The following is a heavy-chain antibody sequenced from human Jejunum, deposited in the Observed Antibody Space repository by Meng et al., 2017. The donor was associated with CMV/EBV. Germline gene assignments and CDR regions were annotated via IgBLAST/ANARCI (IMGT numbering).Heavy chain of an antibody. CDR3: ARGRYCSSTSCFPFDN. CDR2: IYYTVST. CDR1: GGSISSSY. V-gene: IGHV4-59*01. J-gene: IGHJ4*02. D-gene: IGHD2-2*01. Sequence: GGSISSSYWNWIRQPPGKGLEWIGYIYYTVSTNYNPSLKSRVTISVDTSKNQFSLKLSSVTAADTAVYYCARGRYCSSTSCFPFDNWGQGALVTVSS.